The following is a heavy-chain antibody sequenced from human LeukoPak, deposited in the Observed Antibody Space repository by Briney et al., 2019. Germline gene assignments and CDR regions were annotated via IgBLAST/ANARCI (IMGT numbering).Heavy chain of an antibody. V-gene: IGHV4-61*02. CDR3: AREGGLWFGEGNYHYYYYMDV. D-gene: IGHD3-10*01. J-gene: IGHJ6*03. Sequence: PSETLSLTCTVSGGSISSGSYYWSWIRQPAGKGLEWIGRIYTSGSTNYNPSLKSRVTISVDTSKNQFSLKLSSVTAADTAVYYCAREGGLWFGEGNYHYYYYMDVWGKGTTVTISS. CDR2: IYTSGST. CDR1: GGSISSGSYY.